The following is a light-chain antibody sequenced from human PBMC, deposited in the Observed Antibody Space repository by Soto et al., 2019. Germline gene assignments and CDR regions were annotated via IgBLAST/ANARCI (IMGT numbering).Light chain of an antibody. J-gene: IGKJ1*01. CDR2: GAS. Sequence: EIVLTQSPGTLSFSPVKRATLSFRSSQSISSSYLAWYQQRPGQAPRLLIYGASSRATGIPDRFSGSGSGTEFTLTISRLEPEDFAVYYCQQYGSSSWTFGQGTKVDIK. V-gene: IGKV3-20*01. CDR1: QSISSSY. CDR3: QQYGSSSWT.